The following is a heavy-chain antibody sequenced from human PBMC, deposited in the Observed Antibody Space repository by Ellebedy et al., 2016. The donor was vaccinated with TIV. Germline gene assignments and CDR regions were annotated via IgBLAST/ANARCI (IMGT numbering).Heavy chain of an antibody. D-gene: IGHD2-8*01. Sequence: SETLSLXXTVSGASISHRDYYWGWIRQSPGKGLEWIGNIYFSGDTYYNPSLKSRVTMSVDTSKNQFSLRLSSVTAADTAVYYCARRVYMVYSFDYWGQGTLVTVSS. V-gene: IGHV4-39*01. CDR1: GASISHRDYY. CDR2: IYFSGDT. J-gene: IGHJ4*02. CDR3: ARRVYMVYSFDY.